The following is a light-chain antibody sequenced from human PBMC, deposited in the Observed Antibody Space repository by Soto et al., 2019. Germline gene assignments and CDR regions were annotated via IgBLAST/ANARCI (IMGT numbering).Light chain of an antibody. CDR2: DVS. CDR1: SSDVGGYNY. V-gene: IGLV2-14*01. Sequence: QSALTQPASVSGSPGQSITISCTGTSSDVGGYNYVSWYQQHPGKAPKLMIYDVSNRPSGVSNRFSGSKSGNTASLTLSGLQAEDEADYYCSSYTSSSTPGVFGTGTKLTVL. CDR3: SSYTSSSTPGV. J-gene: IGLJ1*01.